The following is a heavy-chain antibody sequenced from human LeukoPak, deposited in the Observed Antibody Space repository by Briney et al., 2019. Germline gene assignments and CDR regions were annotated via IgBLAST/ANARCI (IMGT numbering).Heavy chain of an antibody. J-gene: IGHJ5*01. CDR1: GFTVSSSD. Sequence: GGSLRLSCAASGFTVSSSDMSWARQAPGKGLEWVSVIYSGGTTYYADSVKGRFTISRDNSKNTLYLQMSSVRAEDTAVYYCGTDLASWAKGPLVTVSS. CDR3: GTDLAS. CDR2: IYSGGTT. V-gene: IGHV3-53*01.